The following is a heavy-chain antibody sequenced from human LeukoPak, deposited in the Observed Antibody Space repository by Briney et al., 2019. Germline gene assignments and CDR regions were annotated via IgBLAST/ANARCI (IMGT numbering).Heavy chain of an antibody. Sequence: ASVKVSCKASGYTFTGYYMHWVRQAPGQGLEWMAWINPNSGGTNYAQKFQGRVTMTRDTSISTAYMELSRLRSDDTAVYYCARDWITMVRGVLDWGQGTLVTVSS. V-gene: IGHV1-2*02. CDR3: ARDWITMVRGVLD. J-gene: IGHJ4*02. CDR2: INPNSGGT. D-gene: IGHD3-10*01. CDR1: GYTFTGYY.